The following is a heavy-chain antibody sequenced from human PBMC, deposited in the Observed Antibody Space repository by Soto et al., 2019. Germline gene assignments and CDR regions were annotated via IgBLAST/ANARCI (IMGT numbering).Heavy chain of an antibody. CDR3: GGVAWYYNCGSGHYAFDI. V-gene: IGHV1-8*01. Sequence: ASVKVSCKASGYTFTRYDINWVRQGTGQGLEWREGKNPNSGKKGKAQKSQGRVTIPRNPPKTTANRERSSWRSENTAVYYCGGVAWYYNCGSGHYAFDIWGQGTMATVSS. J-gene: IGHJ3*02. CDR1: GYTFTRYD. D-gene: IGHD3-3*01. CDR2: KNPNSGKK.